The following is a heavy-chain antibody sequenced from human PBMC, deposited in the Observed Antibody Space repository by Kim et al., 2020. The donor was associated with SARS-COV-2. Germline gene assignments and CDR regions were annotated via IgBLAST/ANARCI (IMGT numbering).Heavy chain of an antibody. CDR3: ARHGGSGYSYGYEYYYGMDV. D-gene: IGHD5-18*01. J-gene: IGHJ6*02. V-gene: IGHV4-39*01. Sequence: RVTISVDTSKNQFSLKLSSVTAADTAVYYCARHGGSGYSYGYEYYYGMDVWGQGTTVTVSS.